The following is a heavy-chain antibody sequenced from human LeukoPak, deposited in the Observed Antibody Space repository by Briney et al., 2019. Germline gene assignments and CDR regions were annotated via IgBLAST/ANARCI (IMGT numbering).Heavy chain of an antibody. J-gene: IGHJ3*02. CDR1: GYSFTSYW. V-gene: IGHV5-51*01. CDR2: IYPGDSDT. Sequence: GESLKISCQGSGYSFTSYWIGWVRQMPGKGLEWMGIIYPGDSDTRYSPSFQGQVTISADKSISTAYLQWSSLKASDTAMYYCARPHYYDSIAFDIWGQGTMVTVSS. D-gene: IGHD3-22*01. CDR3: ARPHYYDSIAFDI.